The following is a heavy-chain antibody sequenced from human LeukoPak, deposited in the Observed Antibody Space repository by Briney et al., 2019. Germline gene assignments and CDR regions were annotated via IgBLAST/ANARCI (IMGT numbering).Heavy chain of an antibody. D-gene: IGHD1-26*01. CDR1: GGSISSGDYY. J-gene: IGHJ6*03. CDR2: IYYSGST. Sequence: SETLSLTCTVSGGSISSGDYYWSWIRQPPGKGLEWIGYIYYSGSTYYNPSLKSRVTISVDTSKNQFSLKLSSVTAADTAVYYCARDRMGAGIFKGYYYYYMDVWGKGTTVTVSS. V-gene: IGHV4-30-4*08. CDR3: ARDRMGAGIFKGYYYYYMDV.